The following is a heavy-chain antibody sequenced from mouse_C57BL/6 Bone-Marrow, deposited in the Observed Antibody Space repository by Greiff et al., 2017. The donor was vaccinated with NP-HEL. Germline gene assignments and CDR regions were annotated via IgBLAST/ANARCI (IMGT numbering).Heavy chain of an antibody. CDR1: GFTFSDYG. J-gene: IGHJ4*01. V-gene: IGHV5-17*01. CDR3: APYYYGSGKAMDY. D-gene: IGHD1-1*01. Sequence: EVQLVESGGGLVKPGGSLKLSCAASGFTFSDYGMHWVRQAPEKGLEWVAYISSGSSTIYYADTVKGRFTISRDNAKNTLFLQMTSLRSEDTAMYYCAPYYYGSGKAMDYWGQGTSVTVSS. CDR2: ISSGSSTI.